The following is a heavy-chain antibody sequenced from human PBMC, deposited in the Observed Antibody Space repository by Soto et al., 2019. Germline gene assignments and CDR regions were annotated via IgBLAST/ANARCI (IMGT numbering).Heavy chain of an antibody. D-gene: IGHD1-20*01. Sequence: GGSLRLSCAASGFTFSSYGMHWVRQAPGKGLEWVAVISYDGSNKYYADSVKGRFTISRDNSKNTLYLQMNSLRAEDTAVYYCAKEGDWYNWNPNRYYYGMDVWGQGTTVTVSS. CDR2: ISYDGSNK. CDR1: GFTFSSYG. CDR3: AKEGDWYNWNPNRYYYGMDV. V-gene: IGHV3-30*18. J-gene: IGHJ6*02.